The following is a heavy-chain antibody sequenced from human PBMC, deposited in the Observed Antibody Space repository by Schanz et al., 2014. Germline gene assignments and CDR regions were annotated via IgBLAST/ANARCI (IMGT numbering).Heavy chain of an antibody. J-gene: IGHJ4*02. CDR3: ATETYSSSWCFDY. D-gene: IGHD6-13*01. Sequence: VQLEESGGGVVQPGGSLRLSCVASGFSFSGFAVHWVRQAPGKGLEWVSYINGGGETTYYADSVRGRFTISRDNAKNSVFLQMNGLRDEDTAVYYCATETYSSSWCFDYWGQGTLVTVSS. V-gene: IGHV3-48*02. CDR2: INGGGETT. CDR1: GFSFSGFA.